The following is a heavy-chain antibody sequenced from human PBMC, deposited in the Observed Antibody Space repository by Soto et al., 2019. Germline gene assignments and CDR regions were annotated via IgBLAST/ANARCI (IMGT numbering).Heavy chain of an antibody. CDR1: GGSISNSGSS. CDR3: AAFPNVYYFAY. V-gene: IGHV4-31*03. Sequence: SETLSLTCTVSGGSISNSGSSWTWIRQHPGEGLEWIGSIYYTGHTYYNPSLMSRISISLDTSKNQFSLTFNSVTAADTAVYWCAAFPNVYYFAYWCMLSLVNAS. D-gene: IGHD3-16*01. J-gene: IGHJ4*02. CDR2: IYYTGHT.